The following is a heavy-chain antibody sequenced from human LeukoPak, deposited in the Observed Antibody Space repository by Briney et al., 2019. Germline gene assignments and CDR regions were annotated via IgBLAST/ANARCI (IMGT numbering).Heavy chain of an antibody. Sequence: KPGGSLRLSCAASGFTFSSYAMSWVRQAPGKGLEWVSAISGSGYSTYYADSVKGRFTISRDNSKSTLYLQMNSLRAEDTAVYYCAKEAGYSGYDYPDYWGQGTLVTVSS. V-gene: IGHV3-23*01. D-gene: IGHD5-12*01. CDR1: GFTFSSYA. J-gene: IGHJ4*02. CDR3: AKEAGYSGYDYPDY. CDR2: ISGSGYST.